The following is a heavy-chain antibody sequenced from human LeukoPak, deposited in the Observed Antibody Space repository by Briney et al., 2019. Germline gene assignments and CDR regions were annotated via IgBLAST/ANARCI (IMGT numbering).Heavy chain of an antibody. CDR1: GYTFTGYY. J-gene: IGHJ5*02. V-gene: IGHV1-2*02. Sequence: ASVKVSCKASGYTFTGYYMHWVRQAPGQGLEWMGWINPNSGGTNYAQKFQGRVTMTRDTSISTAYMELSRLRSDGTAVYYCARYDIMSGGQFDPWGQGTLVTVSS. D-gene: IGHD3-22*01. CDR3: ARYDIMSGGQFDP. CDR2: INPNSGGT.